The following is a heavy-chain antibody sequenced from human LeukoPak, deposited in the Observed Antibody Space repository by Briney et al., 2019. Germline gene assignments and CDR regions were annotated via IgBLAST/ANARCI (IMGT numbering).Heavy chain of an antibody. CDR1: GGSLSSGSYY. J-gene: IGHJ3*02. CDR2: IYTGGST. V-gene: IGHV4-61*02. D-gene: IGHD2-2*01. CDR3: AGIGQYQLLPHAFDI. Sequence: PSQTLSLTCTVSGGSLSSGSYYWNWIRQPAGRGLEWIGRIYTGGSTNYNPSLKSRVTISVDTSKNQFSLKLSSVTAADTAVYFCAGIGQYQLLPHAFDIWGQGTMVTVSS.